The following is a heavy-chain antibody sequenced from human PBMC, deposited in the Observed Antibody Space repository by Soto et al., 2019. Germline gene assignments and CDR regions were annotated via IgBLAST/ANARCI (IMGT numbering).Heavy chain of an antibody. D-gene: IGHD5-12*01. CDR3: ARDHGYAYAFDI. CDR2: IIPILAIA. Sequence: QVQLVQSGAEVKKPGSSVNVSCKASGGTFSSYTINWVRQAPGQGLEWMGRIIPILAIANYAQKFQGRATITADKSTSTAYMELSSLRSEDTAVYYCARDHGYAYAFDIWGQGTMVTVSS. J-gene: IGHJ3*02. CDR1: GGTFSSYT. V-gene: IGHV1-69*08.